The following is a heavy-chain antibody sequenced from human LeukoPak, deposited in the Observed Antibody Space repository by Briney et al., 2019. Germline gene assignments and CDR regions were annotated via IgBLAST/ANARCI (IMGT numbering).Heavy chain of an antibody. J-gene: IGHJ6*02. Sequence: SQTLSLTCAISGDRVSSKNAAWNWIRQSPSRGLEWLGRTYYRSKWYNEYAESVKSRVTVYADTSKNQFSLQLGSMTPEDTAVYYCARDDSSWPYYYYGMDVWGQGTTVTVSS. D-gene: IGHD6-13*01. CDR2: TYYRSKWYN. CDR3: ARDDSSWPYYYYGMDV. V-gene: IGHV6-1*01. CDR1: GDRVSSKNAA.